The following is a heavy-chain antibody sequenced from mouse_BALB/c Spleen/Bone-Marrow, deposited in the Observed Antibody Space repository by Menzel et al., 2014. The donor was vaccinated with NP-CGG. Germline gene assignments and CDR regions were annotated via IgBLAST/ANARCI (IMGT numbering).Heavy chain of an antibody. CDR1: GYTFTSYW. D-gene: IGHD2-4*01. CDR2: IDPSDSYT. CDR3: ARIYYDYDWFAY. Sequence: VQLQQSGVEFVKPGASVKLSCKASGYTFTSYWMHWVKQRPGQGLEWIGEIDPSDSYTKYNQNFKGKATLTVDKSSSTAYMQLSSLTSEDSAVYYCARIYYDYDWFAYWGQGTLVTVSA. V-gene: IGHV1-69*02. J-gene: IGHJ3*01.